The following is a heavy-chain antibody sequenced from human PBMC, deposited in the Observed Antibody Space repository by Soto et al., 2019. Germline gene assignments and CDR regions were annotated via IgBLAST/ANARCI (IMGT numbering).Heavy chain of an antibody. Sequence: GGSLRLSCAASGFTFSSYAMSWVRQAPGKGLEWVSAISGSGGSTYYADSVKGRFTISRDNSKNTLYLQMNSLRAEDTAVYYCAKPPNYYDSSGYSNWGQGTLVTVSS. CDR1: GFTFSSYA. V-gene: IGHV3-23*01. J-gene: IGHJ4*02. CDR2: ISGSGGST. CDR3: AKPPNYYDSSGYSN. D-gene: IGHD3-22*01.